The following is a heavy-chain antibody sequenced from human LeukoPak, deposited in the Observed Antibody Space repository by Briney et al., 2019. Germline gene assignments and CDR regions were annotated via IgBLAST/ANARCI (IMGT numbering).Heavy chain of an antibody. V-gene: IGHV3-53*01. CDR1: GFTVTSST. CDR3: AREIGGGHHYFEH. J-gene: IGHJ4*02. Sequence: GGSLRLSCAGSGFTVTSSTMSWVRQAPGKGLEWVSNFYSDALDGITNYADSVKGRFTISRDNSQNTLYLQMNSLRVEDTATYYCAREIGGGHHYFEHWGQGTVVTVSS. CDR2: FYSDALDGIT. D-gene: IGHD1-26*01.